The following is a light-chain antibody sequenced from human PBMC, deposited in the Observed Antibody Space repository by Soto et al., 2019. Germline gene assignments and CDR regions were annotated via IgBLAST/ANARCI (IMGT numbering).Light chain of an antibody. CDR2: AVS. V-gene: IGLV2-14*02. J-gene: IGLJ3*02. CDR3: CSYTASDIWV. Sequence: QSALTQPASVSGSPGQSITISCTGTSSDVGSQNLVSWYQQHPGKAPKLMISAVSQRPSGVPDRFSGSKSGNTASLTISGLQADDEADYFCCSYTASDIWVFGGGTKLTVL. CDR1: SSDVGSQNL.